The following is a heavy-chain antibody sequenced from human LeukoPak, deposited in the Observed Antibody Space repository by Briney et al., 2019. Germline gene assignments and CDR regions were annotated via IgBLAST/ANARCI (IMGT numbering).Heavy chain of an antibody. CDR3: ATDRNSGKYYDY. CDR2: ISGGGVTT. CDR1: GFTSIAYA. D-gene: IGHD1-26*01. Sequence: GGSLRLSCVGSGFTSIAYALTWARQAPGKGLEWVSGISGGGVTTYYADSVKGRFTVSRDNAKNTLYLQMDSLRAEDTAVYYCATDRNSGKYYDYWGQGTLVTVSS. J-gene: IGHJ4*02. V-gene: IGHV3-23*01.